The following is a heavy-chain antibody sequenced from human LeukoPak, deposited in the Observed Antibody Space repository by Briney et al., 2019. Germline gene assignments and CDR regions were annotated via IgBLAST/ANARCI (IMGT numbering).Heavy chain of an antibody. Sequence: GGSLRLSCAAPGLTVSSNYMSWVRQAPGKGLEWVSLIYSGGSTYYADSVEGRFTISRDNSKNTLYLQMNSLSAEDTAVYYCARTFVSGDGYKVGYFDYWGQGTLVTVSS. J-gene: IGHJ4*02. CDR2: IYSGGST. D-gene: IGHD5-24*01. V-gene: IGHV3-53*01. CDR1: GLTVSSNY. CDR3: ARTFVSGDGYKVGYFDY.